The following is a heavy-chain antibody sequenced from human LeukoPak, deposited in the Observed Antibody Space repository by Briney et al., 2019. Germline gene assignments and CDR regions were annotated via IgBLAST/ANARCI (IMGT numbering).Heavy chain of an antibody. V-gene: IGHV3-74*01. J-gene: IGHJ4*02. Sequence: GGSLRLSCVASGFTFSGYWMHWVRQVPGKGLVCVSGITSDGSIVYYADSVKGRFTISRDTAKSTVHLQINSLRVEDTAVYYCARDVYSIGDYWGQGTLVTVSS. CDR3: ARDVYSIGDY. CDR2: ITSDGSIV. D-gene: IGHD2-21*01. CDR1: GFTFSGYW.